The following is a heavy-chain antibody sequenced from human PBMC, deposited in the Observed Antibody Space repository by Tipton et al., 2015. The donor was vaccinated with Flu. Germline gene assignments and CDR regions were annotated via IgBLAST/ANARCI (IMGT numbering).Heavy chain of an antibody. D-gene: IGHD1-7*01. CDR3: ARDGPEWNYFAYMDV. V-gene: IGHV3-53*01. Sequence: SLRLSCAASGFIVSSDYMSWVRQAPGKGLEWVSVIYSSDSSSYADSVRGRFTISRDNSKNTVFLQMDSLRAEDTAVYYCARDGPEWNYFAYMDVWGKGTTVTVS. CDR1: GFIVSSDY. J-gene: IGHJ6*03. CDR2: IYSSDSS.